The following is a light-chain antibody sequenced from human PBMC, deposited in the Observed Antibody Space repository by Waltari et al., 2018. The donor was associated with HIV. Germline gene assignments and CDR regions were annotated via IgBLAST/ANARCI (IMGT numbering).Light chain of an antibody. J-gene: IGKJ1*01. Sequence: EIVMMQSPGTLSVSPGQRATLSCRASQSVSGNIAWYQQKPGQAPRLLIFAASTRATGIPARFSGSGFGTEFTLSITDLQSEDLATYHCQQYIEWPLTFGQGTKV. CDR1: QSVSGN. CDR3: QQYIEWPLT. CDR2: AAS. V-gene: IGKV3-15*01.